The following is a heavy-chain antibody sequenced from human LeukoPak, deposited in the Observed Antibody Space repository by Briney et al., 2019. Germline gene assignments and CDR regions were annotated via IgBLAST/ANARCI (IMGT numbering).Heavy chain of an antibody. CDR3: ARDRVEMSTSLSFFHN. CDR1: GYSFVGYY. V-gene: IGHV1-2*02. CDR2: MNPDTGGR. Sequence: ASVKVSCKASGYSFVGYYIHWIRQAPGQGLEWLGWMNPDTGGRKLAQKFQGRVTLTRDTSINTAYMELNSLQSDDTAVYFCARDRVEMSTSLSFFHNWGQGSLITVSS. J-gene: IGHJ4*02. D-gene: IGHD5-24*01.